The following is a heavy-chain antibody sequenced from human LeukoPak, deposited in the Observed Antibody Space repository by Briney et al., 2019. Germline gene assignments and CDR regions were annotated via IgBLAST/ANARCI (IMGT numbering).Heavy chain of an antibody. J-gene: IGHJ4*02. Sequence: PATLSLTCTVSGGSVSSYYWSWIRQPPGKGLEWIGYTYYIGTTKYNPSLKSRVTISVDTSKNQISLKLSSVTAADTAVYYCARDVLAYCGGDCYSGYFDYWGQGTLVTVP. CDR3: ARDVLAYCGGDCYSGYFDY. V-gene: IGHV4-59*02. CDR1: GGSVSSYY. D-gene: IGHD2-21*02. CDR2: TYYIGTT.